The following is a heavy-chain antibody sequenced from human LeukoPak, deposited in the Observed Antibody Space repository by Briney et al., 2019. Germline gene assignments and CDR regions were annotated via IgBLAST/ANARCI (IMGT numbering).Heavy chain of an antibody. D-gene: IGHD2-2*01. CDR2: INPNSGGT. Sequence: ASVKVSCKASGYTFTGYYMHWVRQAPGQGLEWMGWINPNSGGTNYAQKFQGMVTMTRDTSISTAYMELSRLRSDDTAVYYCATPNRYCSSTSCYRDYYGMDVWGQGTTVTVSS. J-gene: IGHJ6*02. CDR3: ATPNRYCSSTSCYRDYYGMDV. V-gene: IGHV1-2*02. CDR1: GYTFTGYY.